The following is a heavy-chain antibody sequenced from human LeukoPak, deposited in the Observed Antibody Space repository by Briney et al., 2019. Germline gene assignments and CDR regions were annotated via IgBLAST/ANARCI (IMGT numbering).Heavy chain of an antibody. Sequence: GESLKISCKGSGYRFTNYWIGWVRQMPGEGLEWMASIYPGDSDTRYSPSFRGQVTISADKSISTAYLQWSSLKASDTAMYYCARQSTVTTGYAFDIWGQGTMVTVSS. V-gene: IGHV5-51*01. D-gene: IGHD4-17*01. CDR1: GYRFTNYW. CDR3: ARQSTVTTGYAFDI. CDR2: IYPGDSDT. J-gene: IGHJ3*02.